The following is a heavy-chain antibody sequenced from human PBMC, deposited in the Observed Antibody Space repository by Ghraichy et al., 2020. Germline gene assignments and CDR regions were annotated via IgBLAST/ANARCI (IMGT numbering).Heavy chain of an antibody. V-gene: IGHV4-4*02. CDR1: GDSIISNNW. CDR3: AREIDQLRYFDS. J-gene: IGHJ4*02. Sequence: ETLSLTCAVSGDSIISNNWWSWVRQPPGKGLEWIGEIFHSGSTNYNPSLKSRITISLDKSKNQFSLKMTSVTAADTAVYYCAREIDQLRYFDSWGQGTLVTVSS. CDR2: IFHSGST. D-gene: IGHD2-2*01.